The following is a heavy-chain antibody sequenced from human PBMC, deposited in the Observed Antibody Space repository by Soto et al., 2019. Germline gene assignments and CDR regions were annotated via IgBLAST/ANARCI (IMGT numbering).Heavy chain of an antibody. CDR2: IRSKANSYAT. CDR1: GFTFSGST. Sequence: PGGSLRLSCAASGFTFSGSTIHWVRQASGKGLEWVGRIRSKANSYATAYAASVKGRFTISRDDSKNTAYLQMNSLKTEDTAVYYCTRPYGGNSGWFDPWGQGTLVTVSS. CDR3: TRPYGGNSGWFDP. V-gene: IGHV3-73*01. D-gene: IGHD4-17*01. J-gene: IGHJ5*02.